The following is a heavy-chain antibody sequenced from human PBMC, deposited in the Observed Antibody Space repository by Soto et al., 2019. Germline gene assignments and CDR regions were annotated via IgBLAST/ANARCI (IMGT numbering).Heavy chain of an antibody. V-gene: IGHV3-30-3*01. CDR2: ISYDGSNK. D-gene: IGHD3-9*01. CDR3: ARGVLRYTKSV. J-gene: IGHJ6*02. Sequence: PGGSLRLSCAASGFTFSSYPFHWVRQAPGKGLEWVAVISYDGSNKYYADSVKGRFTISRDNSKNTLYLQMNSLRPEDTAVYYCARGVLRYTKSVWGQGTTVTVSS. CDR1: GFTFSSYP.